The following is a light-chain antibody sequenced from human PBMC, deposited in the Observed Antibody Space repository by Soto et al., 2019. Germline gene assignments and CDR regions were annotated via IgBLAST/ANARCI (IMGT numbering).Light chain of an antibody. Sequence: QSVLTQPPSVSAAPGQKVTISCSGSSSNIGNNYVSWYQQLPGTAPKLLIYDNNKRPSGIPDRFSGSESGTSATLGITGLQTGYEADYYCGTWDSSLSAYVFGTGTKVTVL. CDR2: DNN. V-gene: IGLV1-51*01. CDR1: SSNIGNNY. J-gene: IGLJ1*01. CDR3: GTWDSSLSAYV.